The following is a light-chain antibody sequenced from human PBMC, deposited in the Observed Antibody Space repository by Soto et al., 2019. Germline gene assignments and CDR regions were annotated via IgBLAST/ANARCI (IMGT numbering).Light chain of an antibody. J-gene: IGLJ1*01. CDR1: SGDIGSYNR. CDR3: LYV. V-gene: IGLV2-18*01. CDR2: EVT. Sequence: QSVLTQPPSVSGSPGQSVTISCTGTSGDIGSYNRVSWFQQPPGTAPQLMIYEVTNRPSGVPDRFSGSKSGNTASLTISGLQTEDETSNSTLYVFGTGTKVTVL.